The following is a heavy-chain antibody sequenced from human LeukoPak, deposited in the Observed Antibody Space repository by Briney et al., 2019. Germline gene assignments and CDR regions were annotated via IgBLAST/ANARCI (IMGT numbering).Heavy chain of an antibody. CDR1: GGSLSSYY. CDR2: LYTSGST. J-gene: IGHJ4*02. CDR3: ARDRGHYDSSGYLFDY. V-gene: IGHV4-4*07. Sequence: SPETLSLTCTVSGGSLSSYYRGWIRQPAGKGLEWVGRLYTSGSTTYHPTLKSRVDMSIDTSKTQFSLKLSCVTAADTAVYYCARDRGHYDSSGYLFDYWGQGTLVTVSS. D-gene: IGHD3-22*01.